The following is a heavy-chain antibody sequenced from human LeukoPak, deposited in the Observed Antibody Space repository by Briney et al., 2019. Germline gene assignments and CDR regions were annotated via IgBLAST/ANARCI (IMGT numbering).Heavy chain of an antibody. D-gene: IGHD6-19*01. CDR1: GFIFSSYD. CDR2: ISGSGGST. CDR3: AKDRSGWYGGDFDS. V-gene: IGHV3-23*01. J-gene: IGHJ4*02. Sequence: GASLRLSCAASGFIFSSYDMNWVRQAPGKGLEWVTRISGSGGSTYYADSVKGQFTISRDNSKNTLYLQMNSLRAEDTAVYYCAKDRSGWYGGDFDSWGQGTLVTVSS.